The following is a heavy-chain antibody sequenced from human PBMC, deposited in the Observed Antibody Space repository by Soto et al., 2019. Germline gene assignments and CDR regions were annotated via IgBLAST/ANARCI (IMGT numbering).Heavy chain of an antibody. V-gene: IGHV3-23*01. CDR2: ISGNGGSK. D-gene: IGHD3-3*01. CDR1: GFPFSSYS. CDR3: ARFWPSLRFLEWFPAYYYYGMDV. J-gene: IGHJ6*02. Sequence: GGSLRVSCAASGFPFSSYSMTWVSQAPGGGLEWVSTISGNGGSKYYADSVKGRFTISRDNSKNTLYLQMNSLRAEDTAVYYCARFWPSLRFLEWFPAYYYYGMDVWGQGTTVTVSS.